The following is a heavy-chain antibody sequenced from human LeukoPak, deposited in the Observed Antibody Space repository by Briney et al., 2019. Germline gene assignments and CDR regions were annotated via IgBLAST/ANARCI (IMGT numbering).Heavy chain of an antibody. V-gene: IGHV3-48*03. CDR3: AREVKTASGTWWFDA. CDR1: GFTFSHYE. Sequence: GGSLRLSCEASGFTFSHYEMNWVRQAPGKGLEWVSYISSSGYTIHYADSVKGRFTISRDNAKNSLYLQMNSLRAEDTAVYYCAREVKTASGTWWFDAWGQGTLVTVSS. CDR2: ISSSGYTI. D-gene: IGHD6-13*01. J-gene: IGHJ5*02.